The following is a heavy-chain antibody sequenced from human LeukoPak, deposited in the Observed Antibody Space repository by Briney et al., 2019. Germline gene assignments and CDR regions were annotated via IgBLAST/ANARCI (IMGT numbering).Heavy chain of an antibody. CDR2: ISYDGSNK. D-gene: IGHD3-3*01. V-gene: IGHV3-30*03. CDR3: ARDKFRFLEWFPFDY. Sequence: GGSLRLSRAASGFTFSSYGMHWVRQAPGKGLEWVAVISYDGSNKYYADSVKGRFTISRDNAKNTLYLQMNSLRAEDTAVYYCARDKFRFLEWFPFDYWGQGTLVTVSS. CDR1: GFTFSSYG. J-gene: IGHJ4*02.